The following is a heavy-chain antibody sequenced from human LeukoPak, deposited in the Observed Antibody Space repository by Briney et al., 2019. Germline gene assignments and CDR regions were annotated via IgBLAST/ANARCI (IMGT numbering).Heavy chain of an antibody. J-gene: IGHJ3*02. V-gene: IGHV3-7*01. D-gene: IGHD3-3*01. CDR1: GFIFSNYW. CDR2: IKQDGSEK. CDR3: ARDKRDYDFWSGYYDSADAFDI. Sequence: GGSLRLSCAASGFIFSNYWMSWVRQAPGKGLEWVANIKQDGSEKYYVDSVKGRFTISRDNAKNSLYLQMNSLRAEDTAVYYCARDKRDYDFWSGYYDSADAFDIWGQGTMVTVSS.